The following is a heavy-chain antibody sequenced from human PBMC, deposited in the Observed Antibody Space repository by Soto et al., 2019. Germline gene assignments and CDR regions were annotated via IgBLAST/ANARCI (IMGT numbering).Heavy chain of an antibody. J-gene: IGHJ4*02. Sequence: QVQLVQSGPEVKKPGSSVKVSCKASGGTFSDSVTSWVRQAPGQGLEWMGGIVPIFGKANLAEKFQDRVTITADESTSTAYMKLISLRSEDTAVYYCARGRDGSNYYFDYWGQGTLVTVSS. CDR3: ARGRDGSNYYFDY. CDR2: IVPIFGKA. CDR1: GGTFSDSV. D-gene: IGHD3-10*01. V-gene: IGHV1-69*01.